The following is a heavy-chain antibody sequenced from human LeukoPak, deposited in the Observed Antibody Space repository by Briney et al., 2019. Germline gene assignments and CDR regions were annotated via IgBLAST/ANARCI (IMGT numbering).Heavy chain of an antibody. CDR2: ISGSGDST. D-gene: IGHD3-22*01. CDR3: APSSYYDSSGLFDY. J-gene: IGHJ4*02. V-gene: IGHV3-23*01. CDR1: GFTFSNYA. Sequence: PGGSLRLSCTASGFTFSNYAMSWVRQAPGKGLEWVSAISGSGDSTYYADSVKGRFTISRDNSKNTLYLQMNSLRAEDTAVYYCAPSSYYDSSGLFDYWGQGTLVTVSS.